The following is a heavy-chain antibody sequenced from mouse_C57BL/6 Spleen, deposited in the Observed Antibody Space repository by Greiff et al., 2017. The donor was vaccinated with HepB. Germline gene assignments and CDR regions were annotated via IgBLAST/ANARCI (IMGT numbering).Heavy chain of an antibody. CDR2: INPSSGYT. V-gene: IGHV1-7*01. CDR3: ATHYDIIHTGFDY. Sequence: VRLQQSGAELAKPGASVKLSCKASGYTFTSYWMHWVKQRPGQGLEWIGYINPSSGYTKYNQKFKDKATLTADKSSSTAYMQLSSLTYEDSAVYYCATHYDIIHTGFDYWGQSTTLTVSS. D-gene: IGHD2-4*01. J-gene: IGHJ2*01. CDR1: GYTFTSYW.